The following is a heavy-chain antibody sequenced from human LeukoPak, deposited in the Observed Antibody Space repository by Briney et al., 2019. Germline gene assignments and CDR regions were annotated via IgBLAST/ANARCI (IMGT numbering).Heavy chain of an antibody. D-gene: IGHD3-10*01. Sequence: SVKVSCKASGGTFSSYAISWVQQAPGQGLEWMGGIIPIFGTANYAQKFQGRVTITADESTSTAYMELSSLRSEDTAVYYRARDRAYGSGSYFDYWGQGTLVTVSS. CDR2: IIPIFGTA. CDR3: ARDRAYGSGSYFDY. J-gene: IGHJ4*02. CDR1: GGTFSSYA. V-gene: IGHV1-69*13.